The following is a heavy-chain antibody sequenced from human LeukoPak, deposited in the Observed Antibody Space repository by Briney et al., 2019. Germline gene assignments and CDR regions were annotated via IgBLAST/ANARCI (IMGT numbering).Heavy chain of an antibody. D-gene: IGHD3-10*01. CDR1: GFTFSSYA. J-gene: IGHJ4*02. Sequence: GGSLRLSCAASGFTFSSYAMSWVRQAPGKGLEWVSAISGSGGSTYCADSVKGRFTISRDNSKKKLSLQMNSLRAEDTAVYYCAKDTVWSGSGSYYDYWGQGTLVTVSS. CDR3: AKDTVWSGSGSYYDY. V-gene: IGHV3-23*01. CDR2: ISGSGGST.